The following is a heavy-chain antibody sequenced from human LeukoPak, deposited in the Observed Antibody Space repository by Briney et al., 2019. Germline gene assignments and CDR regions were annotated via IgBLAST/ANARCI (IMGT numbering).Heavy chain of an antibody. Sequence: PGGSLRLTCATSEFTFSLYAMSWVRQAPGKGLEWVSAISGSASSTYYTDSVKGRFTISRDNSKNTLYLQMNYLRAEDTGLYYCARKSAPTDYYYYMDVWGKGTTVTVSS. J-gene: IGHJ6*03. CDR1: EFTFSLYA. CDR3: ARKSAPTDYYYYMDV. D-gene: IGHD3-3*01. V-gene: IGHV3-23*01. CDR2: ISGSASST.